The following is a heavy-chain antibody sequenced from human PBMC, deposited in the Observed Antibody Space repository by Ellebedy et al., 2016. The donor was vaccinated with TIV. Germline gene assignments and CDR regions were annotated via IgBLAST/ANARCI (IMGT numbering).Heavy chain of an antibody. V-gene: IGHV5-51*01. CDR1: ASSFINNW. Sequence: PGGSLRLSCQGSASSFINNWIVWVRQMPGRGLEWMGIIDLSDSDTRYSTSFQGQVTISADRSVTTAYLHFNCLKPSDTAVYYCAKLGHRATPDDSWGQGTLVTVSS. CDR2: IDLSDSDT. D-gene: IGHD1-14*01. CDR3: AKLGHRATPDDS. J-gene: IGHJ4*02.